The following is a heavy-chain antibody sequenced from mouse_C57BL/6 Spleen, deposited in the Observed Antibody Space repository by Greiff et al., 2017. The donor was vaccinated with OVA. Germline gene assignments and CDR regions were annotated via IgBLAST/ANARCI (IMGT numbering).Heavy chain of an antibody. J-gene: IGHJ3*01. Sequence: QVQLQQPGAELVRPGSSVKLSCKASGYTFTSYWMDWVKQRPGQGLEWIGNIYPSDSETHYNQKFKDKATLTVDKSSSTAYMQLSSLTSEDSAVYYCAREGSYDYDEFAYWGQGTLVTVSA. V-gene: IGHV1-61*01. CDR3: AREGSYDYDEFAY. CDR2: IYPSDSET. CDR1: GYTFTSYW. D-gene: IGHD2-4*01.